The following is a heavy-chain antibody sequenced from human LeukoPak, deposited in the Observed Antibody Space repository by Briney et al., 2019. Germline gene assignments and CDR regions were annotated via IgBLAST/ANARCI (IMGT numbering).Heavy chain of an antibody. Sequence: GGSLRLSCAASGSIFSSYAMSWLRQAPGKGLEWVSAVSGSGASTYYADSVKGGFTISRDNSKNTLYLQMNSLRAEDTAVYYCAKASAASFNYYFDYWGQGTLVTVSS. J-gene: IGHJ4*02. V-gene: IGHV3-23*01. CDR1: GSIFSSYA. D-gene: IGHD6-13*01. CDR2: VSGSGAST. CDR3: AKASAASFNYYFDY.